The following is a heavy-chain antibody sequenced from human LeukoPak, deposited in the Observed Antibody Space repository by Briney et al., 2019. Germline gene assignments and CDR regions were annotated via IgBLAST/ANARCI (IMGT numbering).Heavy chain of an antibody. CDR3: ARDRYGDHTYFDY. Sequence: SQTLSLTCAVSGGSISRGGYSWSWIRQPPGKGLEWIGYIYHSGSTYYNPSLESRVTISVDRSKNQFSLKLNSVTAADTAVYYCARDRYGDHTYFDYWGQGTLVTVSS. V-gene: IGHV4-30-2*01. D-gene: IGHD4-17*01. CDR1: GGSISRGGYS. J-gene: IGHJ4*02. CDR2: IYHSGST.